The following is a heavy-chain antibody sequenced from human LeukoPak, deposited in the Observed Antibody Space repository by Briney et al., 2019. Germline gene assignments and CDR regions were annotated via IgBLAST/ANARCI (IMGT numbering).Heavy chain of an antibody. CDR2: IYYSGST. V-gene: IGHV4-59*08. D-gene: IGHD6-13*01. Sequence: MSSGTLSLTCTVSGGSISSYYWSWIRQPPGKGLEWIGYIYYSGSTNYNPSLKSRVTISVDTSKNQFSLKLSSVTAADTAVYYCARQISPSIAAAGPYYFDYWGQGTLVTVSS. CDR3: ARQISPSIAAAGPYYFDY. J-gene: IGHJ4*02. CDR1: GGSISSYY.